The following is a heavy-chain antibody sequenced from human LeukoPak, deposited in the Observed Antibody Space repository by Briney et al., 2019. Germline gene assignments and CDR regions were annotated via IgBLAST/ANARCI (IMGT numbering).Heavy chain of an antibody. CDR2: ISSSSSYI. CDR3: ARDDAPLWSDP. CDR1: GFTFSSYS. J-gene: IGHJ5*02. V-gene: IGHV3-21*01. Sequence: GGSLRLSCAASGFTFSSYSMNWVRQAPGKGLEWVSSISSSSSYIYYADSVKGRFTISRDNAKSSLYLQMNSLRAEDTAVYYCARDDAPLWSDPWGQGTLVTVSS.